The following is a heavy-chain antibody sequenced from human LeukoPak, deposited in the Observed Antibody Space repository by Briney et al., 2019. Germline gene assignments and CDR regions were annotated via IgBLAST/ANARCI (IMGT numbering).Heavy chain of an antibody. CDR1: GGSISSGSYY. Sequence: PSQTLSLTCTVSGGSISSGSYYWSWIRQPAGKGLDWIGRIYTSGSTNYNPSLKSRVTISVDTSKNQFSLKLSSVTAADTAVYYCARDIYPYCSSTSCYDGWFDPWGQGTLVTVSS. V-gene: IGHV4-61*02. CDR2: IYTSGST. J-gene: IGHJ5*02. D-gene: IGHD2-2*01. CDR3: ARDIYPYCSSTSCYDGWFDP.